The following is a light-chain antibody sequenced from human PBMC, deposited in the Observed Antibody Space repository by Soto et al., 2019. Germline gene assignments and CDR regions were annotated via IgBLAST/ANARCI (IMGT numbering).Light chain of an antibody. Sequence: DIVMTQSPLSLPVTPGEPASISCRSSQSLLYSNGYNYLDWYLQKPAQSPQLLIYWGSTRASGVPDRFSGRGSGTDFTLKISKVEAEDVGVYYGMQALQSRINLGQGTGL. CDR3: MQALQSRIN. CDR1: QSLLYSNGYNY. CDR2: WGS. V-gene: IGKV2-28*01. J-gene: IGKJ5*01.